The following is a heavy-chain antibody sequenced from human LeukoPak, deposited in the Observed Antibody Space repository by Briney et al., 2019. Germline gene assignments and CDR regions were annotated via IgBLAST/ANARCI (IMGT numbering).Heavy chain of an antibody. CDR1: GGSISSGDYY. CDR2: IYYSGST. V-gene: IGHV4-30-4*08. J-gene: IGHJ4*02. D-gene: IGHD3-22*01. CDR3: ARESDSSGEFDY. Sequence: TSETLSLTCTVSGGSISSGDYYWSWIRQPPGKGLEWIGYIYYSGSTYYNPSLKSRVTISVDTSKNQFSLKLSSGTAADTAVYYCARESDSSGEFDYWGQGTLVTVSS.